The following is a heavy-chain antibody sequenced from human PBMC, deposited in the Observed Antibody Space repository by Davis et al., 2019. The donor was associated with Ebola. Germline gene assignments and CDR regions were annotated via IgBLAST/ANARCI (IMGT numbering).Heavy chain of an antibody. CDR1: GVSVSSTTYH. V-gene: IGHV4-61*01. Sequence: GSLRLSCSVSGVSVSSTTYHWSWIRRPPGKGLEWIGCIDHSRSTDYKSSLKSRVTILVDTSKNQFSLKLSSVTAADTAVYYCAISNYYGSGTYYKWGQGTLVTVSS. CDR3: AISNYYGSGTYYK. D-gene: IGHD3-10*01. CDR2: IDHSRST. J-gene: IGHJ4*02.